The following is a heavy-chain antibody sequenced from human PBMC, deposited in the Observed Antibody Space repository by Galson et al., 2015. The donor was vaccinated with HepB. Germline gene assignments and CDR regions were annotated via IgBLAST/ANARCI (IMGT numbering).Heavy chain of an antibody. V-gene: IGHV4-31*03. CDR1: GDSISSADSY. Sequence: TLSLTCTVSGDSISSADSYWTWIRQLPGKGLEWIGYIYYSGRTYYNPSLKSRVTISVDTSKNQFSLNLSSVTAADTAVYYCARGRDAYRTGYWGQGALVTVSS. J-gene: IGHJ4*02. CDR3: ARGRDAYRTGY. CDR2: IYYSGRT. D-gene: IGHD5-24*01.